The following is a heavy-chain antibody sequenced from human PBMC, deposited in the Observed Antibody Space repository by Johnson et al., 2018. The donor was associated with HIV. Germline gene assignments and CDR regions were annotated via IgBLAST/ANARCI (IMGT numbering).Heavy chain of an antibody. V-gene: IGHV3-33*03. Sequence: QEQLVESGGGVVQPGRSLRLSCAASGFTFSNYGMHWVRQAPGKGLEWVALIWSDGDNKYYKDSVQGRFTISRDKSENTLYVQMNSLRDEDTAVYYCAKDVGNYWPDSFDIWGQGTMVTVSS. D-gene: IGHD3-22*01. J-gene: IGHJ3*02. CDR3: AKDVGNYWPDSFDI. CDR1: GFTFSNYG. CDR2: IWSDGDNK.